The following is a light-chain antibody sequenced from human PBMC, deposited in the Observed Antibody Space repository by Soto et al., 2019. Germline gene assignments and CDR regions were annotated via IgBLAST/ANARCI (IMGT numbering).Light chain of an antibody. CDR3: QQYAKAPLT. CDR2: GAS. V-gene: IGKV3-15*01. CDR1: QSVSSN. Sequence: EIVMTQSPATLSVSPGERATLSCRASQSVSSNLAWYQQRPGQAPRLLIYGASTRATGIPDRFSGSGSGTEFTLTISSLQSEDFAVYYCQQYAKAPLTFGQGTKVEMK. J-gene: IGKJ1*01.